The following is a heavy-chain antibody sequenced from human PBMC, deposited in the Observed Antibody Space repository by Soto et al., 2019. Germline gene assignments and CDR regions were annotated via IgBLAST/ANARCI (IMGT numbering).Heavy chain of an antibody. V-gene: IGHV1-2*04. CDR2: INPNSGGT. CDR3: ARGGFLYDSSGSIDI. J-gene: IGHJ3*02. CDR1: GYTFTGYY. D-gene: IGHD3-22*01. Sequence: ASVKVSCKASGYTFTGYYMHWVRQAPGQGLEWMGWINPNSGGTNYAQKFQGWVTMTRDTSISTAYMELSRLRSDDTAVYYCARGGFLYDSSGSIDIRGQGTMVTVSS.